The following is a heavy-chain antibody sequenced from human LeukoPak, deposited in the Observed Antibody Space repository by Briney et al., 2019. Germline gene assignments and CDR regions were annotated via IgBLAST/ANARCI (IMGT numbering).Heavy chain of an antibody. V-gene: IGHV3-53*01. D-gene: IGHD6-19*01. J-gene: IGHJ4*02. CDR3: ARDGSSGWSLGYFDY. CDR1: GFTFSSNY. Sequence: GGSLRLSCAASGFTFSSNYMSWVRQAPGKGLEWVSVIYSGGSTYYADSVKGRFTISRDNSKNTLYLQMNSLRAEDTAVYYCARDGSSGWSLGYFDYWGQGTLVTVSS. CDR2: IYSGGST.